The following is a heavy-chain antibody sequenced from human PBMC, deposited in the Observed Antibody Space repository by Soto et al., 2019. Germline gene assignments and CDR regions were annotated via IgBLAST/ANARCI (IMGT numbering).Heavy chain of an antibody. V-gene: IGHV1-18*01. CDR3: ARDRDNRNYYRV. CDR2: ISVYNDNT. CDR1: GYTFTNYG. D-gene: IGHD1-7*01. Sequence: QVQLVQSGAEVKEPGASVKVSCKASGYTFTNYGVSWVRRAPGQGLEWMGWISVYNDNTNYAQKLQGRVTMTTDTSTSTAYMELRSLRSDVTAVYYCARDRDNRNYYRVWGQGTLVTVSS. J-gene: IGHJ4*02.